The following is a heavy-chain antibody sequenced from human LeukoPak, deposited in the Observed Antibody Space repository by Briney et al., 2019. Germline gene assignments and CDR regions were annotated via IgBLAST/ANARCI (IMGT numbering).Heavy chain of an antibody. CDR1: GGSISSSSYY. CDR2: IYYSGST. J-gene: IGHJ4*02. Sequence: SETLSLTCTVSGGSISSSSYYWGWIRQPPGKGLEWIGSIYYSGSTYYNPSLKSRVTMSVDTSKNQLSLKLSSVTAADTAVYYCASGPRYSYVYWGQGTLVTVSS. D-gene: IGHD5-18*01. CDR3: ASGPRYSYVY. V-gene: IGHV4-39*07.